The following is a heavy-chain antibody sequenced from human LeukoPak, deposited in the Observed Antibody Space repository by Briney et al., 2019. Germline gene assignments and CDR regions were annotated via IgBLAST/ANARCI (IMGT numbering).Heavy chain of an antibody. J-gene: IGHJ4*02. CDR3: ARTIEMATISYFDY. V-gene: IGHV3-23*01. D-gene: IGHD5-24*01. Sequence: GGSLRLSCAASGFTFSSYAMSWVRQAPGKGLEWVSAISGSGGSTYYADSVKGRFTISRDNAKNSLYLQMNSLRAGDTAVYYCARTIEMATISYFDYWGQGTLVTVSS. CDR2: ISGSGGST. CDR1: GFTFSSYA.